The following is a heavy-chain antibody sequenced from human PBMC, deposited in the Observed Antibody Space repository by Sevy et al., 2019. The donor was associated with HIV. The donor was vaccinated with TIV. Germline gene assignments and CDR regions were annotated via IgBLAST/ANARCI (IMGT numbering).Heavy chain of an antibody. D-gene: IGHD2-21*01. J-gene: IGHJ4*02. CDR2: ISNSGDRT. V-gene: IGHV3-23*01. CDR1: GFSFNTYA. CDR3: AKTRGAIASPFDY. Sequence: GGSLRLSCAASGFSFNTYAMTWVRQAPGKGLEWVSVISNSGDRTYYADSVKGRFTISRENSKNTLYLQMISLRAEDTAVYYCAKTRGAIASPFDYRGQGTLVTVSS.